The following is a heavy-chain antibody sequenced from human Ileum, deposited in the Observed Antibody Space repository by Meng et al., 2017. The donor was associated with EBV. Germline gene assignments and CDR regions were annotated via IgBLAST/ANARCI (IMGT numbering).Heavy chain of an antibody. Sequence: GQLNEPGPRLVKPSGTLSLTCSVSDDSTIRSNWWSWVRQPPGKGLEWIGEILHAGVTNYNPSLKSRVTISVDKSKNQFSLKLSSVTAADTAVYYCARESYSDSSGYYSLDYWGQGSLVTVSS. J-gene: IGHJ4*02. CDR3: ARESYSDSSGYYSLDY. CDR2: ILHAGVT. CDR1: DDSTIRSNW. D-gene: IGHD3-22*01. V-gene: IGHV4-4*02.